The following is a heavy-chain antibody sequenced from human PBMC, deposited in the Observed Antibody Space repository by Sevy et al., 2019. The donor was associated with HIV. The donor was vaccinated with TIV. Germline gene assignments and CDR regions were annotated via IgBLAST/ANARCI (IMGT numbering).Heavy chain of an antibody. V-gene: IGHV3-7*01. J-gene: IGHJ4*02. CDR3: TRNRGYHTFDH. CDR2: IKQDGTDK. D-gene: IGHD5-12*01. CDR1: GFTFATYW. Sequence: GGSLRLSCAASGFTFATYWMTWVRQAPGKGLEWVAYIKQDGTDKYYVDSVKGRFTISRDNAKNSLYLHMSGLRDEDTAVYYCTRNRGYHTFDHWGQGTLVTVSS.